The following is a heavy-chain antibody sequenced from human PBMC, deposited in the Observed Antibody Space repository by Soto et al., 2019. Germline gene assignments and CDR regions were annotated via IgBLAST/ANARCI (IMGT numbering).Heavy chain of an antibody. D-gene: IGHD2-2*01. CDR3: TTGGSGQPSGPYQLRTTFFDY. CDR1: GFTFSNAW. Sequence: PGGSLRLSCAASGFTFSNAWMSWVRQAPGKGLEWVGRIKSKTDGGTTDYAAPVKGRFTISRDDSKNTLYLQMNSLKTEDTAVYYCTTGGSGQPSGPYQLRTTFFDYWGQGTLVTVSS. V-gene: IGHV3-15*01. CDR2: IKSKTDGGTT. J-gene: IGHJ4*02.